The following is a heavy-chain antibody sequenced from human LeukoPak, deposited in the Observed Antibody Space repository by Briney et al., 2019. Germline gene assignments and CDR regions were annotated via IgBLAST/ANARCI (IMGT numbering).Heavy chain of an antibody. V-gene: IGHV4-4*07. D-gene: IGHD3-10*01. CDR2: ICTSVNS. CDR3: ARADYFGSGSYYEHYWYFDL. CDR1: GGSINNYY. Sequence: RPSETLSLTCNVSGGSINNYYWNWIRQPAGKGREWIGRICTSVNSNYNPSLKGRVTMSVDTSRNQFSLKLSSVTAADTAVYYCARADYFGSGSYYEHYWYFDLWGRGTLVTVSS. J-gene: IGHJ2*01.